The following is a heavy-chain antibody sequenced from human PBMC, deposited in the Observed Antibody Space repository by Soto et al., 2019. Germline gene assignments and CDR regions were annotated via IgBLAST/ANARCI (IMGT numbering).Heavy chain of an antibody. D-gene: IGHD3-10*01. Sequence: KGLEWMGIIYPGDSDTRYSPSFQGQVTISADKSISTAYLQWSSLKASDTAMYYCATSMVRGVTPYFDYWGQGTLVTVS. CDR2: IYPGDSDT. V-gene: IGHV5-51*01. J-gene: IGHJ4*02. CDR3: ATSMVRGVTPYFDY.